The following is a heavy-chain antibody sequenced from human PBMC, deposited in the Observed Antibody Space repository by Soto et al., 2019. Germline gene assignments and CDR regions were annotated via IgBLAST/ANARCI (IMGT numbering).Heavy chain of an antibody. CDR2: ITNSNTYI. Sequence: GGSLRLSCAASGFTFSPYTLGWVRQAPGKGLESLSFITNSNTYIYYADPVKGRFTISRDDARNSLHLQMNSLRAEDTAIYYCARVDYSDRGYFDYWGQGALVT. J-gene: IGHJ4*02. V-gene: IGHV3-21*01. D-gene: IGHD3-22*01. CDR1: GFTFSPYT. CDR3: ARVDYSDRGYFDY.